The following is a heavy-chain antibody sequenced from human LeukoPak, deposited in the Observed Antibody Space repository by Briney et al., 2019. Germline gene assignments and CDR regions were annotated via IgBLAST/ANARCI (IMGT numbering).Heavy chain of an antibody. V-gene: IGHV3-23*01. Sequence: GGSLTLSCAASGLPFSSYAMSWVRQAPGKGLEWVATIVSDGYKAYYADSVKARYAISRDNSQNTVHLQMNSLRAEDTATYYCAKEIVFLFGDPWGQGALVTVSS. CDR3: AKEIVFLFGDP. CDR2: IVSDGYKA. J-gene: IGHJ5*02. CDR1: GLPFSSYA. D-gene: IGHD2/OR15-2a*01.